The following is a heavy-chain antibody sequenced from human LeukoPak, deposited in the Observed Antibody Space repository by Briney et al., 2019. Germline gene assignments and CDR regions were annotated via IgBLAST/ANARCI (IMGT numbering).Heavy chain of an antibody. D-gene: IGHD1-26*01. J-gene: IGHJ4*02. CDR3: ARLPYSGSYLAPFDC. Sequence: GESLKISCKGSGYRFTSYWIGWVRQMPGKGLEWMGIIYPGDSDTRYSPSFQGQVTISADKSISTAYLQWSSLKASDTAMYYCARLPYSGSYLAPFDCWGQGTLVTVSS. CDR1: GYRFTSYW. CDR2: IYPGDSDT. V-gene: IGHV5-51*01.